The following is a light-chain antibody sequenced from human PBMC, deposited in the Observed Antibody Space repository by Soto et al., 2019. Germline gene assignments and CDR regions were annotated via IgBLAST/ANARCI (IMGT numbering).Light chain of an antibody. CDR3: QQYNNWPPDT. CDR2: GAS. V-gene: IGKV3-15*01. CDR1: QSVSSN. J-gene: IGKJ4*01. Sequence: EIVMTQSLATLSVSPGERATLSCRASQSVSSNLAWYQQKPGQAPRLLIYGASTRATGIPARFSGSGSGTEFTLTISSLQSEDFAVYYCQQYNNWPPDTFGGGTKVDIK.